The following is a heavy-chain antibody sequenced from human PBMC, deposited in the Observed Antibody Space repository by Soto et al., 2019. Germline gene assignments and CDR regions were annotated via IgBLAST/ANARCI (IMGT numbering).Heavy chain of an antibody. D-gene: IGHD3-22*01. V-gene: IGHV4-59*01. CDR2: IYYSGST. CDR1: GGSISSYD. CDR3: AREAKSYYDSSGYYDY. Sequence: PSETLSLTCTVSGGSISSYDWSWIRQPPGKGLEWIGYIYYSGSTNYNPSLKSRVTISVDTSKNQFSLKLSSVTAADTAVYYCAREAKSYYDSSGYYDYWGQGTLVTVSS. J-gene: IGHJ4*02.